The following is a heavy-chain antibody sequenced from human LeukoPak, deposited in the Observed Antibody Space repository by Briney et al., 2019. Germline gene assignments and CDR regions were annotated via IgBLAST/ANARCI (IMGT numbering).Heavy chain of an antibody. CDR2: IYTSGST. D-gene: IGHD3-22*01. Sequence: SETLSLTCTVSGGSISSGSYYWSWIRQPAGKGLEWIGRIYTSGSTNYNPSLKSRVTISVDTSKNQFSLKLSSVTAADTAVYYCARDKRSYYDSSGYSVWGQGTLVTVSS. V-gene: IGHV4-61*02. J-gene: IGHJ4*02. CDR1: GGSISSGSYY. CDR3: ARDKRSYYDSSGYSV.